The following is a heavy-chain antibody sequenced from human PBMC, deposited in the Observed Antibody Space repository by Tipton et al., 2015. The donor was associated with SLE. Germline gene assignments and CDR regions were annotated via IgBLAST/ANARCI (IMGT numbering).Heavy chain of an antibody. D-gene: IGHD3-10*01. CDR3: VRDRGVTGYFDC. J-gene: IGHJ4*02. V-gene: IGHV4-31*03. CDR2: IYYSGST. Sequence: TLSLTCTVSGGSISTGGYYWSWIRQNSGKGLEWLGYIYYSGSTYYNPSLQSRVSMSVDTSKNQFSLNLSSVTAADTAVYYCVRDRGVTGYFDCWGQGLLVTVPS. CDR1: GGSISTGGYY.